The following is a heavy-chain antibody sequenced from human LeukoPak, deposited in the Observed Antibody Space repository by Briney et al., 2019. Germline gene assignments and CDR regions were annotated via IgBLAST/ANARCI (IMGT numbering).Heavy chain of an antibody. CDR3: ARAQFGEFDY. D-gene: IGHD3-10*01. CDR1: GFTFSSYS. CDR2: ISSSSSYI. J-gene: IGHJ4*02. Sequence: GGSLRLSCAASGFTFSSYSMNWVRQAPGKGLEWVSSISSSSSYIYCADSVKGRFTISRDNAKNSLYLQMNSLRAEDTAVYYCARAQFGEFDYWGQGTLVTVSS. V-gene: IGHV3-21*01.